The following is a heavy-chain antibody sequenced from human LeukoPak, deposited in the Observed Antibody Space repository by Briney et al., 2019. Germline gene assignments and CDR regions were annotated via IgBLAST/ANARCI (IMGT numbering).Heavy chain of an antibody. D-gene: IGHD2-8*01. CDR2: ISYDGSNT. V-gene: IGHV3-74*01. CDR1: GFILGTYW. J-gene: IGHJ4*02. CDR3: GVLTLNPG. Sequence: PGGSLRLSCAASGFILGTYWMHWVRQAPGKGLVWVSRISYDGSNTNYADFVKGRFTISRDNAKNPLYLQMNSLRAEDTAVYYCGVLTLNPGWGQGTLVSVSS.